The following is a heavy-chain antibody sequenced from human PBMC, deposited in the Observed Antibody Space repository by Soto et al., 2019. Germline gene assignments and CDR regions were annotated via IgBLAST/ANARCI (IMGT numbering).Heavy chain of an antibody. Sequence: EAQLVESGGGLVQPGGSLRLSCAASGFTFNKYNMNWVRQAPGKGLEWVSLISSSSSTIYYADSVKGRFTVSRDNAKNSLFLQMSGLRDEDTAVYYCARDPYHCGGDFSNEYGGQGTLFTVSS. CDR2: ISSSSSTI. CDR3: ARDPYHCGGDFSNEY. J-gene: IGHJ4*02. D-gene: IGHD2-21*02. CDR1: GFTFNKYN. V-gene: IGHV3-48*02.